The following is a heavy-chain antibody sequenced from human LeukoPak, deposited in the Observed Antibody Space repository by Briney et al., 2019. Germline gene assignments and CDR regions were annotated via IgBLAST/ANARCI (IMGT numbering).Heavy chain of an antibody. CDR3: ARAFYGDYYFDY. Sequence: PGGSLRLSCAASGFTFSSYWMSWVRQAPGKGLEWVADIKQDGSENYYVDSVKGRFTISRDNAKNSLYLQMNSLRAEDTAVYYCARAFYGDYYFDYWGQGTLVTVSS. CDR2: IKQDGSEN. D-gene: IGHD4-17*01. V-gene: IGHV3-7*03. CDR1: GFTFSSYW. J-gene: IGHJ4*02.